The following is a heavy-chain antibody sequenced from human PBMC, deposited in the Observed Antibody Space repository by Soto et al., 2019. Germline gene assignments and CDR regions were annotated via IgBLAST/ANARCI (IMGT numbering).Heavy chain of an antibody. V-gene: IGHV4-38-2*01. CDR2: IYHSGST. Sequence: LSLTCAVSGYSISSGYYWGWIRQPPGKGLEWIGSIYHSGSTYYNPSLKSRVTISVDTSKNQFSLKLSSVTAADTAVYYCAQTVPATAAGFDYWGQGTLVTVSS. CDR3: AQTVPATAAGFDY. D-gene: IGHD2-2*01. CDR1: GYSISSGYY. J-gene: IGHJ4*02.